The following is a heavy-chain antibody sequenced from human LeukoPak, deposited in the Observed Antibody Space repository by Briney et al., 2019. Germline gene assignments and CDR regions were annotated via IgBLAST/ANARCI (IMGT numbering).Heavy chain of an antibody. CDR1: GFTFSSYS. D-gene: IGHD6-19*01. Sequence: PGGSLRLSCAASGFTFSSYSMNWVRQAPGKGLEWVSSVSSSSTYMYYADSVKGRFTISRDNAKNSLYLQMNSLRAEDTAVYYCARGIFGSGSYYFDYWGQGTLVTVSS. J-gene: IGHJ4*02. V-gene: IGHV3-21*01. CDR2: VSSSSTYM. CDR3: ARGIFGSGSYYFDY.